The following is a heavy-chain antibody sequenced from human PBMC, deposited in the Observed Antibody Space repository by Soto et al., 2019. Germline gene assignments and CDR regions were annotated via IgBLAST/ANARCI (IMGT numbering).Heavy chain of an antibody. D-gene: IGHD2-21*01. J-gene: IGHJ5*02. CDR3: AKDSRDKSPARDPFDP. CDR1: GVTFSTYA. Sequence: PGGSVGLSCEASGVTFSTYAMSWVRQAPGKGLEWVSTISGGGSNKYYSDSVKGRFTISRDNSKSTLFLQMSSLRVEDTAVYYCAKDSRDKSPARDPFDPWGRGTLVTVSS. V-gene: IGHV3-23*01. CDR2: ISGGGSNK.